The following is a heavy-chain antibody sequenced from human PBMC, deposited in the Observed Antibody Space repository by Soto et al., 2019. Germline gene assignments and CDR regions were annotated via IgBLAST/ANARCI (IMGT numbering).Heavy chain of an antibody. Sequence: EVQLLESGGGLVQRGGSLRLSCAVSGFSLTTYAMSWVRQAPGKGLEWVSEVSASGRSTTYADSVKGRFTTSKDTSKTTMSLQMKSLRVDDTAVYYCAKVWFGESDGFDVWGRGTRVRVSS. J-gene: IGHJ3*01. CDR1: GFSLTTYA. V-gene: IGHV3-23*01. CDR3: AKVWFGESDGFDV. D-gene: IGHD3-10*01. CDR2: VSASGRST.